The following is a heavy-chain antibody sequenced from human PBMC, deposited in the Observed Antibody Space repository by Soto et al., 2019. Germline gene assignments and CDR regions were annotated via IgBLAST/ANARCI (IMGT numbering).Heavy chain of an antibody. CDR1: GGSISSYY. V-gene: IGHV4-59*01. CDR2: IYYSGST. J-gene: IGHJ5*02. CDR3: AIDSGLRWGPTNWFDP. D-gene: IGHD4-17*01. Sequence: SETLSLTCTVSGGSISSYYWSWIRQPPGKGLEWIGYIYYSGSTNYNPSLKSRVTISVDTSKKQFSPKLSSVTAADMAVYYCAIDSGLRWGPTNWFDPWGQGTLVTVSS.